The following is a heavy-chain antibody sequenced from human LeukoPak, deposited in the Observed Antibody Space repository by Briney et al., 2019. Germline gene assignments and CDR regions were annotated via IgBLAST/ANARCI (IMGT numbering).Heavy chain of an antibody. CDR1: GGSLSAYY. D-gene: IGHD3-22*01. CDR2: INHSGST. CDR3: ARVYYDSSGYYALGY. J-gene: IGHJ4*02. V-gene: IGHV4-34*01. Sequence: PSETLSLTCAVYGGSLSAYYWSWIRQPPGKGLEWIGEINHSGSTNYNPSLKSRVTISVDTSKNQFSLKLSSVTAADTAVYYCARVYYDSSGYYALGYWGQGTLVTVSS.